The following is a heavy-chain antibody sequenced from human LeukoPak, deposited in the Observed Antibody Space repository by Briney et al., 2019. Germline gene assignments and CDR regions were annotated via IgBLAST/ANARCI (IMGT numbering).Heavy chain of an antibody. J-gene: IGHJ4*02. CDR2: MFDTVST. CDR1: GASTASHY. V-gene: IGHV4-59*11. Sequence: SETLSLTCTVSGASTASHYWTWLRQPPGKELEWIAYMFDTVSTKSNPSLKSRLTLSVDTSEKQLSLRLSSVTAADTAVYYCATIKRGSTYGYFDFWGQGIKVTVSS. CDR3: ATIKRGSTYGYFDF. D-gene: IGHD5-18*01.